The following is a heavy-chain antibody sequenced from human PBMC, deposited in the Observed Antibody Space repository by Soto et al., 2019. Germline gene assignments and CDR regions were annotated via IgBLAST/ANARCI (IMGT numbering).Heavy chain of an antibody. CDR2: ISASGGLT. CDR1: GLTFSLYP. V-gene: IGHV3-23*01. J-gene: IGHJ4*02. D-gene: IGHD3-10*01. CDR3: ARSPGGYFDY. Sequence: GGSLRLSCAASGLTFSLYPMTWVRQAPGKGLQWVSSISASGGLTYYADSVKGRFTISRDNSKNTLYLQMNSLRAEDTAVYYCARSPGGYFDYWGQGTLVTVSS.